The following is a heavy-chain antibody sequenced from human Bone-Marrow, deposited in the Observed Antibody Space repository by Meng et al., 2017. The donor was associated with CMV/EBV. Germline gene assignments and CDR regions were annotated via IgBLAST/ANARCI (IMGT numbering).Heavy chain of an antibody. Sequence: GESLKISCAASGFTFSSYAMHWVRQAPGKGLEWLAVISYDGTNNNTADSVRGRLTVSRDNSKNTPYLQMNRLTVDDTAVYYCARDEGGETMIAVLIERYGMDVWGQGTSVTVSS. V-gene: IGHV3-30*04. CDR1: GFTFSSYA. D-gene: IGHD3-22*01. CDR3: ARDEGGETMIAVLIERYGMDV. J-gene: IGHJ6*02. CDR2: ISYDGTNN.